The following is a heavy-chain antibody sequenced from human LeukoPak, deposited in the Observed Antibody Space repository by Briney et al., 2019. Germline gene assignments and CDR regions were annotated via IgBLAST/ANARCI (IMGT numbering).Heavy chain of an antibody. CDR3: ARGGRSSWYRSPGWFDP. V-gene: IGHV4-34*01. CDR1: GGTFSGYY. CDR2: INHSGST. D-gene: IGHD6-13*01. Sequence: SETLSFTCAVYGGTFSGYYWSWIRQPPGKGLEWIGEINHSGSTNYNPSLKSRATISVNTTKDQFTLKRSSVTAEETAVYYCARGGRSSWYRSPGWFDPWGQGTLVTVS. J-gene: IGHJ5*02.